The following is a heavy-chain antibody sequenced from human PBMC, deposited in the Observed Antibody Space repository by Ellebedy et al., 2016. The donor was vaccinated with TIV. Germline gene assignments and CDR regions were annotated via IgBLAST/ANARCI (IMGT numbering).Heavy chain of an antibody. D-gene: IGHD4-17*01. CDR3: ARGLRTYYFDY. J-gene: IGHJ4*02. CDR1: GGSISSYY. Sequence: MPSETLSLTCTVSGGSISSYYWSWIRQPPGKGLEWIGYIDYSGSTNYNPSLKSRVTISVDTSKNQFSLKLSSVTAADTAVYYCARGLRTYYFDYWGQGTLVTVSS. CDR2: IDYSGST. V-gene: IGHV4-59*01.